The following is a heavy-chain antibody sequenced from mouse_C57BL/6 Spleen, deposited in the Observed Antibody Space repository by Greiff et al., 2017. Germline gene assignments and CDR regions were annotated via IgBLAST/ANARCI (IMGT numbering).Heavy chain of an antibody. CDR3: ASGYYYGNSPHWYFDV. CDR1: GYTFTSYW. Sequence: QVQLQQPGAELVMPGASVKLSCKASGYTFTSYWMHWVKQRPGQGLEWIGEIDPSDSYTNYNQKFKGKSTLTVDKSSSTAYMQLSSLTSEDSAVYYCASGYYYGNSPHWYFDVWGTGTTVTVSS. J-gene: IGHJ1*03. V-gene: IGHV1-69*01. D-gene: IGHD1-1*01. CDR2: IDPSDSYT.